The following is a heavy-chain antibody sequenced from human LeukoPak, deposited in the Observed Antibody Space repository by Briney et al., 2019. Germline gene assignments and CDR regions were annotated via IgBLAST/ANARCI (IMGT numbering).Heavy chain of an antibody. V-gene: IGHV3-30*18. Sequence: PGGSLRLSCAASGFTFSSYGMHWVRQAPGKGLEWVAVISYDGSNKYYADSVKGRYTISRDNSKNTLYLQMNSLRAEDTAVYYCAKDASSDSSWVFDPWGQGTLVTVSS. CDR2: ISYDGSNK. CDR1: GFTFSSYG. J-gene: IGHJ5*02. CDR3: AKDASSDSSWVFDP. D-gene: IGHD6-13*01.